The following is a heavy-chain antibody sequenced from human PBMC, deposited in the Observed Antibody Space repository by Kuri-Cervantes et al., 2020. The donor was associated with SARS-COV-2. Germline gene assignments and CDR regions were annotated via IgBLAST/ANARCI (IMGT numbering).Heavy chain of an antibody. J-gene: IGHJ6*02. CDR2: IYYSGST. Sequence: GSLRLSCTVSGGSISSYYWSWIRQPPGKGLEWIGYIYYSGSTYYNPSLKSRVTISVDTSKNQFSLKLSSVTAADTAVYYCARQGTGYYGSGSYYYYYYGMDVWGQGTTVTVSS. CDR3: ARQGTGYYGSGSYYYYYYGMDV. D-gene: IGHD3-10*01. CDR1: GGSISSYY. V-gene: IGHV4-59*04.